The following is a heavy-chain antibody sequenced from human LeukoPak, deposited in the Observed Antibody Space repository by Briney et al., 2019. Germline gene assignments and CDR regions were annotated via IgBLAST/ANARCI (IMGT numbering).Heavy chain of an antibody. CDR3: VNDVSGSYTFDY. J-gene: IGHJ4*02. D-gene: IGHD1-26*01. Sequence: GGSLRLSCSASGFTFSSSAMHWVRQAPGKGLGYVSGINDNGRATHYGDSLKGRFTISRGNSKNTLYLQMSTLTTEDTAIYYCVNDVSGSYTFDYWGQGTLVTVSS. V-gene: IGHV3-64D*09. CDR1: GFTFSSSA. CDR2: INDNGRAT.